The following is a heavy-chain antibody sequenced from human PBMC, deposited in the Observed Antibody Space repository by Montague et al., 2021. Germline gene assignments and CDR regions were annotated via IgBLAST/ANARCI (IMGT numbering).Heavy chain of an antibody. CDR1: GDSINGWY. CDR2: VFYSGAT. J-gene: IGHJ4*02. Sequence: SETLSLTCSVSGDSINGWYWSWIRQPPGKGLEWIGSVFYSGATNYNPSLKSRVTMSADTSKNQFSLKVNSVTAADTAVYYCARQGFYASGGFFIWGLGTLVTVSS. CDR3: ARQGFYASGGFFI. D-gene: IGHD2-15*01. V-gene: IGHV4-59*01.